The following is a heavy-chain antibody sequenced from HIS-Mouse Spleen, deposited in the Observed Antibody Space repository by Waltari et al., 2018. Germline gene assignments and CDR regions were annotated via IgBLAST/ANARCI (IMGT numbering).Heavy chain of an antibody. CDR1: GGSISSYY. V-gene: IGHV4-59*08. D-gene: IGHD6-13*01. J-gene: IGHJ3*02. CDR2: IYYSGST. Sequence: QVQLQESGPGLVKPSETLSLTCTVSGGSISSYYWSWIRQPPGKGLEWIGYIYYSGSTNYNPSLKRRVTISVDPSKNQFSLKLSSVTAADTAVYYCAAPGYSSSWYAFDIWGQGTMVTVSS. CDR3: AAPGYSSSWYAFDI.